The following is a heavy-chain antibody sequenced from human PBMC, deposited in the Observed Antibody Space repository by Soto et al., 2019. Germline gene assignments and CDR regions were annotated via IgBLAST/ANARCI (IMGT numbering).Heavy chain of an antibody. CDR1: GGTFSSYT. CDR3: APSPKAWTAYYKLDS. V-gene: IGHV1-69*02. D-gene: IGHD3-9*01. Sequence: ASVKVSCKASGGTFSSYTISWVRQAPGQGLEWMGRIVPILGITNYAQKFQGRVTMTADKSTDTAYMELSSLRSEDTAVYYCAPSPKAWTAYYKLDSWGQGQWSPSPQ. CDR2: IVPILGIT. J-gene: IGHJ4*02.